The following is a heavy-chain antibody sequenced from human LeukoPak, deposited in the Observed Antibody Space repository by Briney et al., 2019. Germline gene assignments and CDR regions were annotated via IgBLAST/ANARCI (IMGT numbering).Heavy chain of an antibody. J-gene: IGHJ4*02. Sequence: SAPLSLTCTVSGGSISSYYWSWIRQSPGKGLEWIGYIFYSGSTNYSPSLKSRVTISVDTSKNQFSLKLSSVTAADTAVYYCARGGSGPYPRLDYWGQGSLVTVSS. CDR1: GGSISSYY. V-gene: IGHV4-59*01. D-gene: IGHD6-19*01. CDR2: IFYSGST. CDR3: ARGGSGPYPRLDY.